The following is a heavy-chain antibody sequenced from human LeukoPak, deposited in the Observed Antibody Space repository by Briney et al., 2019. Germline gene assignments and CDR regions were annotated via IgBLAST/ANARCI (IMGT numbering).Heavy chain of an antibody. J-gene: IGHJ4*02. CDR2: ISSGSTI. V-gene: IGHV3-11*01. CDR1: GFTFSDYY. D-gene: IGHD5-18*01. CDR3: ARVDTADY. Sequence: GGSLRLSCAASGFTFSDYYMSWIRQAPGKGLEWVSYISSGSTIYYADSVKGRFTISRDNAKNSLYLQMNSLRAEDTAVYYCARVDTADYWGQGTLVTVSS.